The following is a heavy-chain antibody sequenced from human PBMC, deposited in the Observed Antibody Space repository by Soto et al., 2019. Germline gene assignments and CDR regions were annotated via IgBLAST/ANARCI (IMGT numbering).Heavy chain of an antibody. Sequence: PGGSLRLSCAASGFTFSNAWMSWVRQAPGKGLEWVGRIKSKTDGGNTDYADPVKGRFTISRDDSKNTLYLQMNSLRAEDTAVYYCARDYGVEDPRITMVRGVIFLMDVWGKGTTVTVSS. CDR2: IKSKTDGGNT. CDR1: GFTFSNAW. J-gene: IGHJ6*03. CDR3: ARDYGVEDPRITMVRGVIFLMDV. D-gene: IGHD3-10*01. V-gene: IGHV3-15*01.